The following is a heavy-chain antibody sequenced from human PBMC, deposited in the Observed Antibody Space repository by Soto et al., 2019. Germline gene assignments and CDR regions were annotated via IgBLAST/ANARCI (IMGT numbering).Heavy chain of an antibody. Sequence: QVQLVQSGAEAKKPGSSVRVSCEVSGDTFTKYAISWLRQAPGQGLGWMGGIVPVFGRVSYAQRFQDRVIISADKSTATSYLALSSLTAADTAVYYCAGVASGSTWYYFDYWGQGTLITVSS. CDR1: GDTFTKYA. D-gene: IGHD6-13*01. CDR2: IVPVFGRV. J-gene: IGHJ4*02. CDR3: AGVASGSTWYYFDY. V-gene: IGHV1-69*06.